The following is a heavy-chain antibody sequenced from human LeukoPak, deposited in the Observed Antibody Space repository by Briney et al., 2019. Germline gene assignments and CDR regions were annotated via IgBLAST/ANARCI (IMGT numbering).Heavy chain of an antibody. CDR3: GLVGY. Sequence: GGSLRLSCAASGFTFSSYAMHWVRQAPGKGLEWVAVISCDGSNTYYADSVKGRFTISRDNSKNTLYLQMNSLRAEDTAVYYCGLVGYWGQGTLVTVSS. J-gene: IGHJ4*02. CDR1: GFTFSSYA. V-gene: IGHV3-30*04. CDR2: ISCDGSNT.